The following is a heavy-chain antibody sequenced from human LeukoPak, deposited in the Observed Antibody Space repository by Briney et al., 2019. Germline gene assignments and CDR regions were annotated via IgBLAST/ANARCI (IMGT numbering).Heavy chain of an antibody. V-gene: IGHV3-11*04. CDR2: ISSSGSTI. D-gene: IGHD3-10*01. CDR1: GFTFSDYY. Sequence: GGSLRLSCAASGFTFSDYYMSWIRQAPGKGLEWVSYISSSGSTIYYADSVKGRFTISRDNAKNSLYLQMNSLRAEDTAVYYCARDQEAALLWFGELSGDWFDPWGQGTLATVSS. CDR3: ARDQEAALLWFGELSGDWFDP. J-gene: IGHJ5*02.